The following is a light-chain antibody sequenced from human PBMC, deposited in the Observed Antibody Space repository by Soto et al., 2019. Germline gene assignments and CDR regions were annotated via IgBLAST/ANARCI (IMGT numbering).Light chain of an antibody. CDR1: QDIRSNY. CDR3: QQYDSSPWT. CDR2: GAS. Sequence: ETVLTQSPGTLSLSPGERATLSCRASQDIRSNYLAWYRQTPGQAPRLLIYGASNRASGIADRFSGSGSGTDFTLIISRLEPEDFALYYCQQYDSSPWTFGQGTKVEIK. J-gene: IGKJ1*01. V-gene: IGKV3-20*01.